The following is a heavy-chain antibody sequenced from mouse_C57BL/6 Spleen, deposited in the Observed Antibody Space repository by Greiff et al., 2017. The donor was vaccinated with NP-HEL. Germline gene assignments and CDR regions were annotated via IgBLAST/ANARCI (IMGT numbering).Heavy chain of an antibody. CDR2: IDPEDGET. J-gene: IGHJ2*01. D-gene: IGHD4-1*01. CDR1: GFNITDYY. Sequence: EVKLMESGAELVKPGASVKLSCTASGFNITDYYMHWVKQRPEQGLEWIGRIDPEDGETKYAPKFQGKATITADTSSNTAYLQLSSLTSEDTAVYYCAREGLGGDFDYWGQGTTLTVSS. CDR3: AREGLGGDFDY. V-gene: IGHV14-2*01.